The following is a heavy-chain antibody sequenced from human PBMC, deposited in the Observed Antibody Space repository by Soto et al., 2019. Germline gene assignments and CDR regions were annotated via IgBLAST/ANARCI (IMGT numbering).Heavy chain of an antibody. CDR2: INAGNGNT. CDR1: GYTFTSYA. V-gene: IGHV1-3*01. D-gene: IGHD6-13*01. CDR3: ARSIAAAGSYWYFDL. Sequence: QVQLVQSGAEVKKPGASVKVSCKASGYTFTSYAMHWVRQAPGQRLEWMGWINAGNGNTKYSQKFQGRVTITRDTSASTAYMELSRRRSDDTAVYYCARSIAAAGSYWYFDLRGRGTLVTVSS. J-gene: IGHJ2*01.